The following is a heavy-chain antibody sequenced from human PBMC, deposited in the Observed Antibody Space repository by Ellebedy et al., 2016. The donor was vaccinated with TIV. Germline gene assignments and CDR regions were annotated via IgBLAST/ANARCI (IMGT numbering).Heavy chain of an antibody. J-gene: IGHJ4*02. CDR2: IKQDGSEK. CDR1: GFTFTSYA. V-gene: IGHV3-7*01. Sequence: GGSLRLSXAASGFTFTSYAMSWVRQAPGKGLEWVANIKQDGSEKYYVDSVKGRFTISRDNAKNSLYLQMNSLRAEDTAVYYCARAFYYGALDYWGQGTLVTVSS. CDR3: ARAFYYGALDY. D-gene: IGHD4-17*01.